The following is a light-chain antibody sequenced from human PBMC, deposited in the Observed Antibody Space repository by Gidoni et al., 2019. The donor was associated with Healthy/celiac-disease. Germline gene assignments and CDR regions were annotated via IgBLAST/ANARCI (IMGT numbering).Light chain of an antibody. CDR1: NIGSKS. V-gene: IGLV3-21*04. J-gene: IGLJ2*01. CDR2: YDS. CDR3: QVWDSSSDHVV. Sequence: SSVLTQPPSVSVAPGKTARITCGGNNIGSKSVHCYQQKPGQAPVLVIYYDSDRPSGIPERFSGSNSGNTATLTSSRVEAGDEADYYCQVWDSSSDHVVFGGGTKLTVL.